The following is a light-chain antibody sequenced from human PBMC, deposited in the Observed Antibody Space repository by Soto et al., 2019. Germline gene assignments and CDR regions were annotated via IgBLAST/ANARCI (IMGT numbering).Light chain of an antibody. CDR2: DAS. V-gene: IGKV3-15*01. Sequence: MTQSPATLSLSPGERATLSCRASQSVSSYLAWYQQKPGQAPRLLIYDASTRATGIPARFSGSGSGTEFTLTISSLQSEDFAVYYCQQYNNWPQTFGQGTKVDIK. J-gene: IGKJ1*01. CDR1: QSVSSY. CDR3: QQYNNWPQT.